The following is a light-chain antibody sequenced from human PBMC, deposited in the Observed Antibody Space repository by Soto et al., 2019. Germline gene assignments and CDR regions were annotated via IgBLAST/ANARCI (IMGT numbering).Light chain of an antibody. CDR3: HQRINWPPIT. J-gene: IGKJ5*01. CDR2: DAS. Sequence: EIVLTQSPATLSLSPGERVTLSCRASQSVRNYLAWYQQKPGQPPRLLIYDASNRATGIPARFSGSGSGTDFTLPISSLEPEDFAVYYCHQRINWPPITFGQGTRLEIK. V-gene: IGKV3-11*01. CDR1: QSVRNY.